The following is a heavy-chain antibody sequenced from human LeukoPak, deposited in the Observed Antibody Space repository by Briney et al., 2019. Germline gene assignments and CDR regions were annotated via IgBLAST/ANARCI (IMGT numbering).Heavy chain of an antibody. D-gene: IGHD4-17*01. CDR1: GFTFEDYG. J-gene: IGHJ4*02. Sequence: GGSLRLPCAASGFTFEDYGMSWVRQAPGKGLEWVSGINWNGGSTGYADSVKGRFTISRDNAKNCLYLQMNSLRAEDTAFYYCARGGYGDYMGDCGQGTVVTVSS. CDR2: INWNGGST. V-gene: IGHV3-20*04. CDR3: ARGGYGDYMGD.